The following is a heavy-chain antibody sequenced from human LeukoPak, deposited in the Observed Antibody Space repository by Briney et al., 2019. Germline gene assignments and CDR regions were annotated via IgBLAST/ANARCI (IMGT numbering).Heavy chain of an antibody. CDR2: IYYSGST. D-gene: IGHD2-21*01. CDR3: ARDHLHYSHDAFDI. Sequence: SETLSLTCTVSGGSISSYYWSWIRQPPGKGLEWIGCIYYSGSTNYNPSLKSRVTISVDTSKNQFSLKLSSVTAADTAVYYCARDHLHYSHDAFDIWGQGTMVTVSS. CDR1: GGSISSYY. V-gene: IGHV4-59*01. J-gene: IGHJ3*02.